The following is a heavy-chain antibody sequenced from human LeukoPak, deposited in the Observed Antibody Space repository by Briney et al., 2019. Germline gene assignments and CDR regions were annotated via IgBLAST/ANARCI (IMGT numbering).Heavy chain of an antibody. CDR1: GGSFSGYY. Sequence: SETLSLTCAVYGGSFSGYYWSWIRQPPGKGLEWIGEINHSGSTNYNPSLKSRVTISVDTSKNQFSLKLSSVTAADTAVYHCARGKVGATGNWFDPWGQGTLVTVSS. CDR3: ARGKVGATGNWFDP. V-gene: IGHV4-34*01. D-gene: IGHD1-26*01. J-gene: IGHJ5*02. CDR2: INHSGST.